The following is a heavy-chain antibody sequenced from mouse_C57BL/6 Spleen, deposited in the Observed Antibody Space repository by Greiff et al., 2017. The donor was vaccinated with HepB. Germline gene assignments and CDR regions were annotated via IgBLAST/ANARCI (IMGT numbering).Heavy chain of an antibody. CDR1: GYTFTSYW. J-gene: IGHJ4*01. CDR3: ARDGYYYAMDY. CDR2: IYPGSGST. V-gene: IGHV1-55*01. D-gene: IGHD2-3*01. Sequence: VQLQQSGAELVKPGASVKMSCKASGYTFTSYWITWVKQRPGQGLEWIGDIYPGSGSTNYNEKFKSKATLTVDTSSSTAYMQLSSLTSEDSAVYYCARDGYYYAMDYWGQGTSVTVSS.